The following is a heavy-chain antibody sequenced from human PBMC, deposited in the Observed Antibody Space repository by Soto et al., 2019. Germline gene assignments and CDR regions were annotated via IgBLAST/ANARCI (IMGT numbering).Heavy chain of an antibody. D-gene: IGHD3-10*02. J-gene: IGHJ2*01. CDR2: IYYSGST. V-gene: IGHV4-59*08. CDR3: ARHGYYVPYWYFDL. Sequence: QVQLQESGPGLVKPPETLSHTCTVSGGSISSYYWSWIRQPPGKGLEWIGYIYYSGSTNYNPSLKSRVTISVDTSKNQFSLKLSSVTAADTAVYYCARHGYYVPYWYFDLWGRGTLVTVSS. CDR1: GGSISSYY.